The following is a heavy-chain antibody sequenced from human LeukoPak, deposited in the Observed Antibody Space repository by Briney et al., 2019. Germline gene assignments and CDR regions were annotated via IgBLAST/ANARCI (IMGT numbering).Heavy chain of an antibody. CDR1: GFTFSRHS. CDR3: ARVTGRHFDWLPYFDY. J-gene: IGHJ4*02. V-gene: IGHV3-21*04. Sequence: GSLRLSCAASGFTFSRHSMNWVRQAPGKGLEWVSSISTSSSYIDYADSVKGRFTIFRDNAKNSLYLQMNSLRADDTTVYYCARVTGRHFDWLPYFDYWGQGTLATVSS. CDR2: ISTSSSYI. D-gene: IGHD3-9*01.